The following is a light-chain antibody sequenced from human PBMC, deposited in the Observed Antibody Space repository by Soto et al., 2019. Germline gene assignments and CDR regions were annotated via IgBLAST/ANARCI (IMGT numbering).Light chain of an antibody. CDR1: SSNIGSNT. J-gene: IGLJ2*01. Sequence: QSVLTQSPSASGTPGQRVSFSCSGSSSNIGSNTVNWYQQLPGTAPKLLVYSNDQRPSGVPDRFSGSKSGTSASLAISGLQSEDEADYYCAAWDDSLDGVVFGGGTKLTVL. CDR2: SND. V-gene: IGLV1-44*01. CDR3: AAWDDSLDGVV.